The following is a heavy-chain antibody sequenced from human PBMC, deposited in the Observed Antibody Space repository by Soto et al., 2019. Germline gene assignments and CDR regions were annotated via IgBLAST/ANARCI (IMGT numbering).Heavy chain of an antibody. D-gene: IGHD4-17*01. CDR3: ARDPTNDCGDNTFDY. Sequence: QVLLLQSGSEVKKAGSSVKVSCKASGDAFKSYAIHWVRQAPGQGLEYMGRIIPSYDRTKYAQKFQGTLTLTADIYTSNVYMELSSLRSEDTAVYYCARDPTNDCGDNTFDYWGQGTKVIVSS. CDR2: IIPSYDRT. J-gene: IGHJ4*02. CDR1: GDAFKSYA. V-gene: IGHV1-69*06.